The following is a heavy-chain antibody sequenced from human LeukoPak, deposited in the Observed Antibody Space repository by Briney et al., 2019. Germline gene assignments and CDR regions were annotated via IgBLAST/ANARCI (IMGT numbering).Heavy chain of an antibody. CDR1: GVSFSGYY. CDR2: INHSGST. D-gene: IGHD1-26*01. CDR3: ARTSGSYAVNY. Sequence: PSETLSLTCAVYGVSFSGYYWSWIRQPPGKGLEWIGEINHSGSTNYNPSLKSRVTISVDTSKNQFSLKLSSVTAADTAVYYCARTSGSYAVNYWGQGTLVTVSS. V-gene: IGHV4-34*01. J-gene: IGHJ4*02.